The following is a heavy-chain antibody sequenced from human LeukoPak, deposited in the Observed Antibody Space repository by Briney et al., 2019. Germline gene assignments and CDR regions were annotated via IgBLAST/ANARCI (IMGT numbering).Heavy chain of an antibody. J-gene: IGHJ4*02. D-gene: IGHD1-26*01. CDR1: GYSFTTYW. CDR3: ARGGLVGSTKNYFDY. CDR2: IYPGDSDT. V-gene: IGHV5-51*01. Sequence: GGSLKISCKASGYSFTTYWIGWVRPMPGKGLEWMGIIYPGDSDTRYSPSFQGQVTISADKSITTAYLQWSSLKASDTAMYYCARGGLVGSTKNYFDYWGQGTLVTVSS.